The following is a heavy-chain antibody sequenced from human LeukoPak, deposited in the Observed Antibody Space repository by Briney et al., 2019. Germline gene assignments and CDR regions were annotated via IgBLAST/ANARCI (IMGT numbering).Heavy chain of an antibody. CDR3: ARASWVSSTDAVR. V-gene: IGHV3-23*01. J-gene: IGHJ4*02. CDR2: IRGNGET. D-gene: IGHD3-16*01. Sequence: QPGGSLRLSCAASGLSFSTFAMSWVRQGPARGLEWVSSIRGNGETLYADSVKGRFTLSSDSSRNTVYLQLNNLRVEDTAIYYCARASWVSSTDAVRWGQGTLVTVSS. CDR1: GLSFSTFA.